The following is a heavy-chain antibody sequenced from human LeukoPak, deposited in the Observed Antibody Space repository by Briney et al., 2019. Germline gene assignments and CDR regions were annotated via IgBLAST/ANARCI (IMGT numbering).Heavy chain of an antibody. CDR3: ARSKQQLAVDY. J-gene: IGHJ4*02. V-gene: IGHV3-11*06. CDR2: ISSSGTYT. D-gene: IGHD6-13*01. Sequence: PGGSLRLSCAASGFTFSDYYMSWIRQAPGKGLEWLSYISSSGTYTNYADSVKGRFTISRDNAKNAVYQQMNSLRAEDTALYYCARSKQQLAVDYWGQGALVTVSS. CDR1: GFTFSDYY.